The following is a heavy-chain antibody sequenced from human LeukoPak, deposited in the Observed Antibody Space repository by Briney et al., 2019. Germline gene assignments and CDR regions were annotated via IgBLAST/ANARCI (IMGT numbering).Heavy chain of an antibody. V-gene: IGHV3-11*04. CDR2: ISSSGSTI. Sequence: PGGSLRLSCAASGFTFSDYYMSWIRQAPGKGLEWVLYISSSGSTIYYADSVKGRFTISRDNAKNSLYLQMNSLRAEDTAVYYCARGFSCSSTSCYVPFDYWGQGTLVTVSS. J-gene: IGHJ4*02. D-gene: IGHD2-2*01. CDR1: GFTFSDYY. CDR3: ARGFSCSSTSCYVPFDY.